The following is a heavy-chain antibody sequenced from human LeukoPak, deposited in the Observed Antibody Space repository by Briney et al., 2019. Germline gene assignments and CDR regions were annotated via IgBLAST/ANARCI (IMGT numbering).Heavy chain of an antibody. Sequence: GGSLRLSCAASGFTFTTYTIHWVRQAPGEGLEWVSAISGSGGSTYYADSVKGRFTISRDNSKNTLYLQMNSLRAEDTAVYYCAKDHSPVVVVPAALRGLDPWGQGTLVTVSS. CDR1: GFTFTTYT. CDR3: AKDHSPVVVVPAALRGLDP. D-gene: IGHD2-2*01. J-gene: IGHJ5*02. V-gene: IGHV3-23*01. CDR2: ISGSGGST.